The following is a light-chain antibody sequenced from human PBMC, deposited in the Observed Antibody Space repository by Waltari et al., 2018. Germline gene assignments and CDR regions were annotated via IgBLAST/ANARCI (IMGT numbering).Light chain of an antibody. CDR1: SSDVGSYNL. Sequence: QSALTQPASVSGSPGQSITISCTGTSSDVGSYNLVSWYQHQPGKAPKLMIYEGSKRPSGVSHRFSGSKSGNTASLTISGLQAEEEADYYCCSYAGSSTYVVFGGGTKLTVL. CDR2: EGS. J-gene: IGLJ2*01. CDR3: CSYAGSSTYVV. V-gene: IGLV2-23*01.